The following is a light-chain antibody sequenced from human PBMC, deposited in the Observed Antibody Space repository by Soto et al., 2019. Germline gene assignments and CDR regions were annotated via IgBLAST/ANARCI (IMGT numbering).Light chain of an antibody. CDR2: DAY. V-gene: IGKV3-11*01. J-gene: IGKJ5*01. CDR1: QSVSRY. CDR3: QQRSNCLT. Sequence: EIVMTQSPATLSVSPGEGATLSCRASQSVSRYLAWYQQKPGQAPRILIYDAYNRATGIPARFSGSGSGTDFTLTISSLEPEDFAVYYCQQRSNCLTFGQGTRLEIK.